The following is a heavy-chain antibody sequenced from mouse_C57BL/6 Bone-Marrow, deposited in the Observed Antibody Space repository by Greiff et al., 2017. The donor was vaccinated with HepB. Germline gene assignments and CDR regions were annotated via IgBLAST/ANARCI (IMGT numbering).Heavy chain of an antibody. Sequence: EVKLVESGGDLVKPGGSLKLSCAASGFTFSSYGMSWVRQTPDKRLEWVATISSGGSYTYYPDSVKGRFTISRDNAKNTLYLQMSSLKSEDTAMYYCASPYSNPAYWGQGTLVTVSA. CDR1: GFTFSSYG. D-gene: IGHD2-5*01. CDR2: ISSGGSYT. CDR3: ASPYSNPAY. J-gene: IGHJ3*01. V-gene: IGHV5-6*01.